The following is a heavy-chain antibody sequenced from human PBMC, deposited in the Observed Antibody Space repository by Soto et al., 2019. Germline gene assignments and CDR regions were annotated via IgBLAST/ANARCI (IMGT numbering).Heavy chain of an antibody. CDR1: GYTFTSYY. Sequence: ASVKVSCKASGYTFTSYYMHWVRQAPGQGLEWMGWISAYNGNTNYAQKLQGRVTMTTDTSTSTAYMELRSLRSDDTAVYYCARGDYYGSSGYYFGPFDYWGQGTLVTVSS. CDR2: ISAYNGNT. J-gene: IGHJ4*02. CDR3: ARGDYYGSSGYYFGPFDY. D-gene: IGHD3-22*01. V-gene: IGHV1-18*04.